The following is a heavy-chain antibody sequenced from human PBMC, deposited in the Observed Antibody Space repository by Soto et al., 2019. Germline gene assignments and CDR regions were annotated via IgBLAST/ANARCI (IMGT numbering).Heavy chain of an antibody. CDR2: ISDSGISI. V-gene: IGHV3-23*01. CDR1: GFAFYNYA. D-gene: IGHD1-26*01. Sequence: EEQLLESGGGLIQPGGSLRLSCAASGFAFYNYAMAWVRQAPGKGLEWVSGISDSGISIYYTDSVKGRFTISRDNSKNTLFLQMDSLSGEDTALYHCAKDARRTGLLGQWVGWGQGTLVTVSS. CDR3: AKDARRTGLLGQWVG. J-gene: IGHJ4*02.